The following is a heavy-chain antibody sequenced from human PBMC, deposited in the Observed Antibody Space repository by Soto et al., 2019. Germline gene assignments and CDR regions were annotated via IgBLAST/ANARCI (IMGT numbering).Heavy chain of an antibody. V-gene: IGHV1-69*13. CDR2: IIPIFGTA. J-gene: IGHJ6*02. CDR3: ARVEVTMIVVVPYYYYGMDV. Sequence: SVKVSCKASGGTFSSYAISWVRQAPGQGLEWMGGIIPIFGTANYAQKFQGRVTITADESTSTAYMELSSLRSEDTAVYYCARVEVTMIVVVPYYYYGMDVWGQGTTVTSP. D-gene: IGHD3-22*01. CDR1: GGTFSSYA.